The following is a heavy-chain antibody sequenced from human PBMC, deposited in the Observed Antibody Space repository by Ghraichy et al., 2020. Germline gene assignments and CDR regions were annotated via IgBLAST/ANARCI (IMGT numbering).Heavy chain of an antibody. D-gene: IGHD3-22*01. CDR1: GLIFSSRW. Sequence: GGSLRLSCAASGLIFSSRWMTWIRQAPGKGLEWVASIRQDGSVNHYADSVKGRFTISRDNAQNSVHLQMNSLRGEDTAVYFCAKDWYYESGGPLGAFDVWGQGTMVTVSS. CDR2: IRQDGSVN. J-gene: IGHJ3*01. V-gene: IGHV3-7*01. CDR3: AKDWYYESGGPLGAFDV.